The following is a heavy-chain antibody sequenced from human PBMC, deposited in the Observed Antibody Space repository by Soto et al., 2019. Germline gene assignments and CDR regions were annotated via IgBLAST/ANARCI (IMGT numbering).Heavy chain of an antibody. V-gene: IGHV1-8*01. CDR3: ARGGILGYCSGGSCHDYYYYGMDV. CDR2: MNPNSGNT. D-gene: IGHD2-15*01. J-gene: IGHJ6*02. Sequence: ASVKVSCKASRYTFTSYDINWVRQATGQGLEWMGCMNPNSGNTGYAQKFQGRVTMTRNTSISTAYMELSSLRSEDTAVYYCARGGILGYCSGGSCHDYYYYGMDVWGQGTTVTVSS. CDR1: RYTFTSYD.